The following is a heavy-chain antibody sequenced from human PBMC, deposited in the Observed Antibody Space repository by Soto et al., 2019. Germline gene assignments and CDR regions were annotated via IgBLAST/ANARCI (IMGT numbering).Heavy chain of an antibody. CDR2: IWDDGTSK. V-gene: IGHV3-33*01. CDR1: GFSFSFYG. D-gene: IGHD3-3*01. CDR3: ARDVTPQRFLEKNNYNYYSGMDA. J-gene: IGHJ6*02. Sequence: QMQLVESGGGVVQPGGSLRLSCGSSGFSFSFYGMHWVRQAPGKGLEWVAVIWDDGTSKFYADSVKGRFTISRDNSKTTLYLEKNSLTPEDTAVYYCARDVTPQRFLEKNNYNYYSGMDAWGQGTTVIVSS.